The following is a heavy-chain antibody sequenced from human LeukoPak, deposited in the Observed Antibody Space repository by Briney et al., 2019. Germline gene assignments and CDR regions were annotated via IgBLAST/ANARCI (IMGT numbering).Heavy chain of an antibody. CDR3: ASGYSYGPRTFDY. V-gene: IGHV1-69*06. CDR2: IIPIFGTA. D-gene: IGHD5-18*01. Sequence: GASVKVSCKASGGTFSSYAISWVRQAPGQGLEWMGGIIPIFGTANYAQKFQGRVTITADKSTSTAYMELSSLRSEDTAVYYCASGYSYGPRTFDYWGQGTLVTVSS. J-gene: IGHJ4*02. CDR1: GGTFSSYA.